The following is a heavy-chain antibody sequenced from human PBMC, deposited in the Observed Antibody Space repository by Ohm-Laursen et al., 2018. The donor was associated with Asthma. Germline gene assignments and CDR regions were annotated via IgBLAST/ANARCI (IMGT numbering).Heavy chain of an antibody. J-gene: IGHJ3*01. CDR3: ARDWGATTINDAFDV. CDR1: GDSFTSGGHY. D-gene: IGHD1-26*01. CDR2: IYYTGSI. V-gene: IGHV4-31*03. Sequence: TLSLTCTVSGDSFTSGGHYWSWIRQLPGKGLEWIGYIYYTGSIYYNPSLKSRVTISVDTSKKQFSLRLTSVTAADTAVYYCARDWGATTINDAFDVWGQGTTVIVSS.